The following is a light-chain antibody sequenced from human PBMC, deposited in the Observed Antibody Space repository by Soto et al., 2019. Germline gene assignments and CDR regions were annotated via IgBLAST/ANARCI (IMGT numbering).Light chain of an antibody. J-gene: IGKJ1*01. CDR2: GAS. CDR3: KTYGRLPWST. Sequence: EIVLTQSPGTLSLSPGERATLSCRAGQRVSSSYLAWYQQKPGQAPRLLIYGASSRATGIPDRFSGSGSGTYFTRTISKLGPEVCAVCYCKTYGRLPWSTFGQATKADIK. V-gene: IGKV3-20*01. CDR1: QRVSSSY.